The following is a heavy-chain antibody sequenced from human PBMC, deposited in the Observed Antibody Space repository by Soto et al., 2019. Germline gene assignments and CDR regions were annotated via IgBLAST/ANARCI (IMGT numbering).Heavy chain of an antibody. CDR2: TYYRSKWYN. D-gene: IGHD1-26*01. CDR3: ARLNSGSPGGPFDY. CDR1: WDSVSSNSAA. Sequence: PSQALSLTCAISWDSVSSNSAAWNWIRQSPSRGLEWLGRTYYRSKWYNDYAVSVKSRITINPDTSKNQFSLQLNSVTPEDTAVYYCARLNSGSPGGPFDYWGQGTLVTVSS. V-gene: IGHV6-1*01. J-gene: IGHJ4*02.